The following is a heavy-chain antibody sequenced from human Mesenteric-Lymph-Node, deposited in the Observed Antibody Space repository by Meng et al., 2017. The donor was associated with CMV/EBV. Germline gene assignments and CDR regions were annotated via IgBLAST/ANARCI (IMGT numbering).Heavy chain of an antibody. V-gene: IGHV4-59*01. CDR1: GASISGYH. J-gene: IGHJ4*02. CDR3: ARWRRAQSEFDY. CDR2: IRNTGAT. Sequence: SETLSLTCTVSGASISGYHWGWIRQPPGKGLEFVGNIRNTGATDSSASLESRVTMSLDMSKNQFSLELTSVSAADTAVYYCARWRRAQSEFDYWGQGTLVTVSS.